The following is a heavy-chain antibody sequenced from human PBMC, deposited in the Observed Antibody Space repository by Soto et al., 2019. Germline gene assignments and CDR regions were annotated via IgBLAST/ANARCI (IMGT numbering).Heavy chain of an antibody. Sequence: ASVKVSCKASGYSFPSYSITWVRQAPGQGLEWMGWISAYNGNTNYAQKHQGRVTMTTDTSTSTAYMELRSLRSDDTAVYYCARVVGGSYSADYWGQGTLVTVSS. CDR2: ISAYNGNT. J-gene: IGHJ4*02. D-gene: IGHD1-26*01. CDR1: GYSFPSYS. CDR3: ARVVGGSYSADY. V-gene: IGHV1-18*01.